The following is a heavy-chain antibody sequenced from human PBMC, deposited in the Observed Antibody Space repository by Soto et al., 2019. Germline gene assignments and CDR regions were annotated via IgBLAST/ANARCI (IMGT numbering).Heavy chain of an antibody. CDR3: AREGRNNWFDP. Sequence: NPSETLSLTCTVSGGSISSYYWSWIRQPPGKGLEWIGYIYYSGSTNYNPSLKSRVTISVDTSKNQFSLKLSSVTAADTAVYYCAREGRNNWFDPWGQGTLVTVSS. CDR2: IYYSGST. J-gene: IGHJ5*02. V-gene: IGHV4-59*01. CDR1: GGSISSYY.